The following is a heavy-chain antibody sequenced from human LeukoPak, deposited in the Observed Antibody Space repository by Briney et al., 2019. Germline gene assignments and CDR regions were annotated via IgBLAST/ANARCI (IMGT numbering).Heavy chain of an antibody. CDR3: ATTPQIVGATGVSFDY. CDR1: GYTLTELS. Sequence: ASVKVSCKVSGYTLTELSMHWVRQAPGKGLEWMGGFDTEDGETIYAQKFQGRVTMTEDTSTDTAYMELSSLRSEDTAVYYCATTPQIVGATGVSFDYWGQGTLVTVSS. D-gene: IGHD1-26*01. CDR2: FDTEDGET. V-gene: IGHV1-24*01. J-gene: IGHJ4*02.